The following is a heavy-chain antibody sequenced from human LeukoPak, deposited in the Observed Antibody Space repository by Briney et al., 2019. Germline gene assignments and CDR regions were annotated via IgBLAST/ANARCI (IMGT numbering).Heavy chain of an antibody. Sequence: GASVKVSCKVSGYGLTELSTHWVRQAPGKGLEWMGGVDPESGAAMYAQKLQGRVTMTEDTSTDTAYMELNSLTSDDTAVYYCATGPTMPEPDTSPGLLDFWGQGTLVTVSS. D-gene: IGHD2-2*01. J-gene: IGHJ4*02. CDR1: GYGLTELS. V-gene: IGHV1-24*01. CDR2: VDPESGAA. CDR3: ATGPTMPEPDTSPGLLDF.